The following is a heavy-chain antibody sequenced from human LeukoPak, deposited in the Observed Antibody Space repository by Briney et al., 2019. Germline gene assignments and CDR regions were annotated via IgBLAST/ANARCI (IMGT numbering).Heavy chain of an antibody. J-gene: IGHJ6*02. CDR2: ISDSGGNT. CDR3: ARDFIAASRDYYYGMDV. D-gene: IGHD6-6*01. Sequence: GGSLRLSCAASGFTFSSYAMSWVRQAPGKGLEWVSGISDSGGNTYYAASVKGRFTISRDNSKNTLYLQMNSLRAEDTAVYYCARDFIAASRDYYYGMDVWGQGTTVTVSS. CDR1: GFTFSSYA. V-gene: IGHV3-23*01.